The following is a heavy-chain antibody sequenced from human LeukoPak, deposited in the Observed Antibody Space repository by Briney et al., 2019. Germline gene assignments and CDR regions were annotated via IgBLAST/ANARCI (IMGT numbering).Heavy chain of an antibody. CDR2: ISGGSGTI. CDR3: ARFGYGGKVDY. Sequence: GGSLRLSCAASGFTFGSYSMIWVRQAPGKGLEWISYISGGSGTINYADSVKGRFTVSRDNAKNSLFLQMNSLRAEDTTLYYCARFGYGGKVDYWGQGTLVTVSS. V-gene: IGHV3-48*04. CDR1: GFTFGSYS. J-gene: IGHJ4*02. D-gene: IGHD4-23*01.